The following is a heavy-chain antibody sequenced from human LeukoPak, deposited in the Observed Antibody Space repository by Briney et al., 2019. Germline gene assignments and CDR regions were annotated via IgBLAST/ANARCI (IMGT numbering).Heavy chain of an antibody. CDR1: GGSISSYY. Sequence: PSETLSLTCTVSGGSISSYYWSWIRRPPGKGLEWIGYIYYSGSTNYNPSLKSRVTISVDTSKNQFSLKLSSVTAADTAVYYCARGLAGCGGDCYSRWFDPWGQGTLVTVSS. D-gene: IGHD2-21*02. CDR3: ARGLAGCGGDCYSRWFDP. V-gene: IGHV4-59*01. J-gene: IGHJ5*02. CDR2: IYYSGST.